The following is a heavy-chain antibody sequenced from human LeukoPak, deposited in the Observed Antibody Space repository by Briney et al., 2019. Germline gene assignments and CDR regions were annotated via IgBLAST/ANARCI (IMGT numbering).Heavy chain of an antibody. D-gene: IGHD3-10*01. V-gene: IGHV4-59*01. CDR3: ARGRLGGSGSYYNVLDY. Sequence: PSETLSLTCTVSGGSISSYYWSWIRQPPGKGLEWIGYISYSGSTNYNPSLKSRVTISVGTSRNQFSLKLSSVTAADTAVYYCARGRLGGSGSYYNVLDYWGQGTLVTVSS. CDR2: ISYSGST. J-gene: IGHJ4*02. CDR1: GGSISSYY.